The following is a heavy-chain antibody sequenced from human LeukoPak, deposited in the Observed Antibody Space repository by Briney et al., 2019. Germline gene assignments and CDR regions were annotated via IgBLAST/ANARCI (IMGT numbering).Heavy chain of an antibody. CDR3: ASLVVVPAAIPPGYYYGMDV. Sequence: KPSETLSLTCAVYGGSFSGYYWSWIRQPPGKGLEWIGEINHSGSTNYNPSLKSRVTISVDTSKNQFSLKLSSVTAADTAVYYCASLVVVPAAIPPGYYYGMDVWGQGTTVTVSS. CDR1: GGSFSGYY. V-gene: IGHV4-34*01. J-gene: IGHJ6*02. D-gene: IGHD2-2*01. CDR2: INHSGST.